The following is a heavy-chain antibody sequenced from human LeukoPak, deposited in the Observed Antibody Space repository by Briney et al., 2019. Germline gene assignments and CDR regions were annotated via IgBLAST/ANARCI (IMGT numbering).Heavy chain of an antibody. CDR1: GYTFTSYG. CDR2: ISGYNGKT. V-gene: IGHV1-18*01. CDR3: ARVRWSGELSSLTLREYFHH. D-gene: IGHD3-10*01. J-gene: IGHJ1*01. Sequence: GASVKVSCKASGYTFTSYGISWVRQAPGQGLEWMGWISGYNGKTNYAQNFQGRVTMTTDTSTSTAYMELRSLRSDDTAVYYCARVRWSGELSSLTLREYFHHWGQGTLVTVSS.